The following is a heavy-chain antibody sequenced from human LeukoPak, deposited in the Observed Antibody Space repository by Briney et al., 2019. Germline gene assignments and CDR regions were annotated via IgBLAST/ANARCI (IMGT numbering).Heavy chain of an antibody. D-gene: IGHD6-19*01. CDR2: IYYSGST. CDR1: GGSISSYY. V-gene: IGHV4-59*01. CDR3: AREAVAGTPFDY. Sequence: SETLSLTCTVSGGSISSYYWSWIRQPPGKGLEWIGYIYYSGSTNYNPSLKSRVTISVDTSKNQFSLKLSSVTAADTAVYYCAREAVAGTPFDYWGQGTLVTVSS. J-gene: IGHJ4*02.